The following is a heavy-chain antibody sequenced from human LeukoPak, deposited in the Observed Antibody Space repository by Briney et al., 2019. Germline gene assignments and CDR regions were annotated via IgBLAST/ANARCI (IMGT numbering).Heavy chain of an antibody. D-gene: IGHD2/OR15-2a*01. CDR3: ARDRQYDYGMDV. J-gene: IGHJ6*02. CDR2: TYSGGST. V-gene: IGHV3-53*01. CDR1: EFTVSSNY. Sequence: GGSLRLSCAASEFTVSSNYMNWVRQAPGKGLEWVSMTYSGGSTYYADSVKGRFTISRDNSKNTLYLQINSLRAEDTAVYYCARDRQYDYGMDVWGQGTTVTVSS.